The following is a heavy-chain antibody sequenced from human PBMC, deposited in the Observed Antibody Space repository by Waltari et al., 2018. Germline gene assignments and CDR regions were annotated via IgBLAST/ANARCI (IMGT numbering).Heavy chain of an antibody. Sequence: EVQLVESGGGLVQPGGSLRLSCAASGFSFRNYSMNWVRQAPGKGLEWVSYITSSSTTIYSADSVKGRFTISRDNAKNSLYLQMNSLRAEDTAVYFCARRGNWFDPWGQGTLVTVSS. V-gene: IGHV3-48*04. CDR1: GFSFRNYS. CDR2: ITSSSTTI. D-gene: IGHD3-10*01. CDR3: ARRGNWFDP. J-gene: IGHJ5*02.